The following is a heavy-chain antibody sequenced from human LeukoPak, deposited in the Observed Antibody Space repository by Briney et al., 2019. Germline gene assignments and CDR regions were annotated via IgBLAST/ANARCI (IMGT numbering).Heavy chain of an antibody. J-gene: IGHJ4*02. CDR1: GFTFSSYE. CDR2: ISSSGSTI. V-gene: IGHV3-48*03. Sequence: GGSLRLSCAASGFTFSSYEMNWVRQAPGKGLEWVSYISSSGSTIYYADSVKGRFTISRDNAKNSLYLKMNSLRAEDTAVYYCARGAYCGGDCYSADVLTEPFDYWGQGTLVTVSS. D-gene: IGHD2-21*02. CDR3: ARGAYCGGDCYSADVLTEPFDY.